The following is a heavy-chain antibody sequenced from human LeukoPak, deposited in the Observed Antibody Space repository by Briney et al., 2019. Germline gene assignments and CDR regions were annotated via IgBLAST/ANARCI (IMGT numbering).Heavy chain of an antibody. V-gene: IGHV4-30-4*02. Sequence: SETLSLTCTVSGGSISSGDYYWSWIRQPPGKGLEWIGYIYYSGSTYYNPSLKSRVTISVDTSKNQFSLRLTSVTAADTAVYYCARAVGASYAFDLWGQGTMVTVS. CDR3: ARAVGASYAFDL. CDR2: IYYSGST. CDR1: GGSISSGDYY. D-gene: IGHD1-26*01. J-gene: IGHJ3*01.